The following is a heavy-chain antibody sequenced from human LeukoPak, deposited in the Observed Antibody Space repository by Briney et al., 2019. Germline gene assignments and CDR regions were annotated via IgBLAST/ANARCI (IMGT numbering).Heavy chain of an antibody. V-gene: IGHV4-59*01. CDR3: ARAKEGVAGFFDF. Sequence: SETLSLTCTVFGGSISSYYWSWIRQPPGKGLEWIGYISYSGSTIYNPSLKSRVTISVDTSENHLSLKLTSVTAADTAVYYCARAKEGVAGFFDFWGRGTLVTVSS. CDR2: ISYSGST. CDR1: GGSISSYY. D-gene: IGHD6-19*01. J-gene: IGHJ4*02.